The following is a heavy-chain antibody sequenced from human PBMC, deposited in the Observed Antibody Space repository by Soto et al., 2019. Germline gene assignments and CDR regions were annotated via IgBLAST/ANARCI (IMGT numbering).Heavy chain of an antibody. CDR1: GFTFGSRA. CDR3: ARGSEDSHPGSRIFDF. D-gene: IGHD3-10*01. J-gene: IGHJ4*02. CDR2: ITDNGGDS. V-gene: IGHV3-23*01. Sequence: EVQLLVSGGDLVQPGGSLRLSCVASGFTFGSRAMSWVRQAPGEGLEWVSTITDNGGDSKSVDSVRGRFSISRDNSKNILYLQMNSLRAEDSAIYYCARGSEDSHPGSRIFDFWGRGTLVSVSS.